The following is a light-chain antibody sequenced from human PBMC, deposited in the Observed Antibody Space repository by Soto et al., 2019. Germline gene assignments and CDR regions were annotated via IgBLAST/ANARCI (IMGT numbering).Light chain of an antibody. V-gene: IGLV4-69*01. CDR1: SGHSSYA. Sequence: QLVLTQSPSASASLGASVKLTCTLSSGHSSYAIAWHQQQPEKGPRYLMKLNSDGSHSKGAGIPDRFSGSSSGAERYLTISSLPSEDEADYYCQTWGTDIVVFGGGTKLTVL. J-gene: IGLJ2*01. CDR3: QTWGTDIVV. CDR2: LNSDGSH.